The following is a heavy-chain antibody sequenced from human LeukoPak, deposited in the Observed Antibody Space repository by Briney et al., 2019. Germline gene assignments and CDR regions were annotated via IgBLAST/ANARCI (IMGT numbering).Heavy chain of an antibody. V-gene: IGHV3-30*04. CDR2: ISYDDGSNK. CDR3: ARESGGNTPYYFDY. Sequence: GRSLRLSCAASGFTFSTYALHWVRQAPGKGLEWVAVISYDDGSNKYYADSVKGRFTISRDNSKNTLYLQMNSLRTEDTAVYYCARESGGNTPYYFDYWGQGTLVTVSS. J-gene: IGHJ4*02. D-gene: IGHD2-2*02. CDR1: GFTFSTYA.